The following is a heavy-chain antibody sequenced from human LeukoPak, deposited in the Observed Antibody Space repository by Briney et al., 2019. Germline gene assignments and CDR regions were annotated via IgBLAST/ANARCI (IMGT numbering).Heavy chain of an antibody. Sequence: SETLSLTCAVYGGPFSNYYWSWIRQPPGKGLGWIGEINHSGSTNYNPSLKSRVTISVDTSKNQFSLKLSSVTAADTAVYYCASCLGYCTRLPDMDAWSKGTTVTVSS. CDR1: GGPFSNYY. CDR3: ASCLGYCTRLPDMDA. D-gene: IGHD2-8*01. V-gene: IGHV4-34*01. J-gene: IGHJ6*03. CDR2: INHSGST.